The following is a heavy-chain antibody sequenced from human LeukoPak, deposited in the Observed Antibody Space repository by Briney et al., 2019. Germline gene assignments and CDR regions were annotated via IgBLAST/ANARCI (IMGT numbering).Heavy chain of an antibody. D-gene: IGHD3-22*01. V-gene: IGHV4-59*08. Sequence: SETLSLTCTVSGGSISSYYWSWIRQPPGKGLEWIGYIYYSGSTNYNPSLKSRVTISVDTSKNQFSLKLSPVTAADTAVYYCARRWGPHYYDSSGYMGYFDYWGQGTLVTVSS. CDR3: ARRWGPHYYDSSGYMGYFDY. J-gene: IGHJ4*02. CDR1: GGSISSYY. CDR2: IYYSGST.